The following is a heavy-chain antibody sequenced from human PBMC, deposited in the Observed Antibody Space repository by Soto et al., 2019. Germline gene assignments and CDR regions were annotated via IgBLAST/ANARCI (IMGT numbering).Heavy chain of an antibody. CDR3: ARYSTAARRRIDY. D-gene: IGHD6-6*01. CDR2: IYHSGST. CDR1: GGSISSGGYS. V-gene: IGHV4-30-2*01. Sequence: QLQLQESGSGLVKPSQTLSLTCAVSGGSISSGGYSWSWIRQPPGKGLEWIGYIYHSGSTYYNPSRKGRVTXSXDXPKNQFSLKLSSVTAEDTAVYYCARYSTAARRRIDYWGQGTLVTVSS. J-gene: IGHJ4*02.